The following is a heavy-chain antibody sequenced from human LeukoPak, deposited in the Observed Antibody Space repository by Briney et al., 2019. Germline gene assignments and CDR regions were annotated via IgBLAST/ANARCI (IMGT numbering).Heavy chain of an antibody. CDR1: GYSFTNNW. J-gene: IGHJ4*02. CDR3: ARYSGSFSKSFDS. V-gene: IGHV5-51*01. D-gene: IGHD1-26*01. CDR2: IFPSDSDT. Sequence: GESLKISSKVSGYSFTNNWLGWVRQMPGKGLEWMGIIFPSDSDTRYSPSFQGQVTISADKSISTAYLQWSSLKASDTAMYYCARYSGSFSKSFDSWGQGTLVTVSS.